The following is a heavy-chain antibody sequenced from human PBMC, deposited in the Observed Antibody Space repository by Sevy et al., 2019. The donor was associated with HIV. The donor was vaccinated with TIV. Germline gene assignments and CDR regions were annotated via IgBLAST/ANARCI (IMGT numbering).Heavy chain of an antibody. CDR2: FDPEDGET. J-gene: IGHJ4*02. Sequence: ASVKVSCKVSGYTLTEVSMHWVRQAPGKGLEWMGSFDPEDGETIFAQKFQGRVTMTEDTSTDTAYMELSSLRSEDTAVYYCATTKDYYDSSGCPFDYWGQGPLVTVSS. CDR3: ATTKDYYDSSGCPFDY. D-gene: IGHD3-22*01. V-gene: IGHV1-24*01. CDR1: GYTLTEVS.